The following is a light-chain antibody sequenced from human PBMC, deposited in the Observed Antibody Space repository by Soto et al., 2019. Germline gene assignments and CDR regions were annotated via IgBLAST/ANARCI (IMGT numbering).Light chain of an antibody. CDR3: QQHNNCTPLT. Sequence: DIQMTQSPSARSAFAGGGVTITCRASQSISCWLAFYQQKPGKAPKLLIFDASSLASGTPSRFSGRRSGTHFTLTISGLQPDDFATYYCQQHNNCTPLTFGGGTKVDIK. CDR1: QSISCW. V-gene: IGKV1-5*01. J-gene: IGKJ4*01. CDR2: DAS.